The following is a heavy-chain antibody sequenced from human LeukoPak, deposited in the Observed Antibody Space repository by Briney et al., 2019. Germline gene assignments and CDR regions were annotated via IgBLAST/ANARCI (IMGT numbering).Heavy chain of an antibody. V-gene: IGHV4-39*07. CDR1: GGSIIGRSYF. Sequence: SETLSLICSVSGGSIIGRSYFWTWIRQPPGKGLEWIVSLSYDGDTYYNRSLKSRATMSVDTSKNHLSLKLTSMAAADTAVYYCVKGYSNGVNKEVWLDPWGQGTLVTVSS. J-gene: IGHJ5*02. CDR2: LSYDGDT. CDR3: VKGYSNGVNKEVWLDP. D-gene: IGHD3-22*01.